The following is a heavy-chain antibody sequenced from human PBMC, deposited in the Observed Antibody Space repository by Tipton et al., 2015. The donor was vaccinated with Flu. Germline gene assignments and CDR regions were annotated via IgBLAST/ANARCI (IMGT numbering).Heavy chain of an antibody. CDR2: VSRTGST. CDR3: ARAGAHGYTLVQDS. Sequence: TLSLTCAVSGDSISSDYYWGWIRQFPGKGLEWIGTVSRTGSTIYNPSLMSRVTISIDTSKNQFSLKMKSVTATDMAVYYCARAGAHGYTLVQDSWGQGALVTVSS. D-gene: IGHD5-24*01. J-gene: IGHJ4*02. V-gene: IGHV4-38-2*01. CDR1: GDSISSDYY.